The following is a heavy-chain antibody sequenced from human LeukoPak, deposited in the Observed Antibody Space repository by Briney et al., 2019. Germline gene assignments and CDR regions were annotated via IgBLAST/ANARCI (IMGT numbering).Heavy chain of an antibody. J-gene: IGHJ3*02. CDR2: ISSSGRDI. CDR3: ARVGGADAFDI. CDR1: GFSFSHFY. D-gene: IGHD6-25*01. Sequence: PGGSLRLSCAASGFSFSHFYMTWIRQAPGKGLEWVSYISSSGRDIYDADSVKGRFTISRDNAKNSLYLQMNSLRAEDTAVYYCARVGGADAFDIWGQGTMVTVSS. V-gene: IGHV3-11*01.